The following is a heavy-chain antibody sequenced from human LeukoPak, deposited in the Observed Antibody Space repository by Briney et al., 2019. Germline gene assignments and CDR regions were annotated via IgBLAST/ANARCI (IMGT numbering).Heavy chain of an antibody. CDR3: ARVQYASGTYYIPHFDP. CDR2: ISSSSGSI. D-gene: IGHD3-10*01. J-gene: IGHJ5*02. V-gene: IGHV3-48*04. CDR1: GFTFSGET. Sequence: GGSLRLSCAASGFTFSGETMSWVRQAPGKGLECVSHISSSSGSINYADSVKGRFTISRDNAKNSLYLQMESLRAEDTAVYYYARVQYASGTYYIPHFDPWGQGTLVTVSS.